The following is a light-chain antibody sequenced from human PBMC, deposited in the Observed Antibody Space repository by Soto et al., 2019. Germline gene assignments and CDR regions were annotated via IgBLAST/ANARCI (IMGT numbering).Light chain of an antibody. Sequence: QSVLTQPPSVSGAPGQRVTISCTGSSSNIGAGYDVHWYQQFPGTAPKLLIYGNSNRPSGVPDRFSGSKSGTSASLAITGLQAEDEADYYCQSYDNSLSGSYVFGTGTKVTGL. CDR1: SSNIGAGYD. CDR3: QSYDNSLSGSYV. CDR2: GNS. V-gene: IGLV1-40*01. J-gene: IGLJ1*01.